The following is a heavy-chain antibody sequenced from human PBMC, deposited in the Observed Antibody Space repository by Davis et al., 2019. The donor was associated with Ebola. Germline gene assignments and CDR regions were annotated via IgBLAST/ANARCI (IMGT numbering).Heavy chain of an antibody. J-gene: IGHJ4*02. D-gene: IGHD2-21*02. CDR2: IWYDGSNK. CDR1: GFTFSSYG. Sequence: PGGSLRLSCAASGFTFSSYGMHWVRQAPGKGLEWVAVIWYDGSNKYYADSVKGRFTISRDNSKNTLYLQMNSLRAEDTAVYYCARVSGDSPFDYWGQGTLVTVSS. V-gene: IGHV3-33*01. CDR3: ARVSGDSPFDY.